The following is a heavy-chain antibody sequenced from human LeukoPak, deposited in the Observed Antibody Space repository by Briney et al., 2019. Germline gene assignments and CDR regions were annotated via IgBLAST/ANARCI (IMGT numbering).Heavy chain of an antibody. CDR1: GFTFSSYA. D-gene: IGHD3-9*01. V-gene: IGHV3-23*01. Sequence: GGSLRLSCAASGFTFSSYAMSWVRQAPGKGLEWVSAISGSGGSTYYADPVKGRFTISRDNSKNTLYLQMNSLRAEDTAVYYCAKFRTILTGRIDYWGQGTLVTVSS. CDR3: AKFRTILTGRIDY. CDR2: ISGSGGST. J-gene: IGHJ4*02.